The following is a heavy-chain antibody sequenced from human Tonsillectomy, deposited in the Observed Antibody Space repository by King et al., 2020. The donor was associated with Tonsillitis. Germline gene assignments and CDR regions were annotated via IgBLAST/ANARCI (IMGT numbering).Heavy chain of an antibody. CDR3: ARGSAPYYYDSSGYCFDY. V-gene: IGHV1-69*01. Sequence: LVQSGAEVKKPGSSVKVSCKASGGTFSSYAISWVRQAPGQGLEWMGGIIPIFGTANYAQKFQGRVTITADESTSTAYMELSSLRSEDTAVYYCARGSAPYYYDSSGYCFDYWGQGTLVTVSS. J-gene: IGHJ4*02. D-gene: IGHD3-22*01. CDR2: IIPIFGTA. CDR1: GGTFSSYA.